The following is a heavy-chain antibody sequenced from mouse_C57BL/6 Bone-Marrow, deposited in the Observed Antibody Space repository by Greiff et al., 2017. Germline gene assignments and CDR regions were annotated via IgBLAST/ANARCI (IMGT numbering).Heavy chain of an antibody. D-gene: IGHD4-1*01. J-gene: IGHJ2*01. CDR2: IYPRDGST. CDR1: GYTFTSYD. Sequence: VKLMESGPELVKPGASVKLSCKASGYTFTSYDINWVKQRPGQGLEWIGWIYPRDGSTKYNEKFKGKATLTVDTSSSTAYMELHSLTSEDSAVYFCALTGTYYFDYWGQGTTLTVSS. CDR3: ALTGTYYFDY. V-gene: IGHV1-85*01.